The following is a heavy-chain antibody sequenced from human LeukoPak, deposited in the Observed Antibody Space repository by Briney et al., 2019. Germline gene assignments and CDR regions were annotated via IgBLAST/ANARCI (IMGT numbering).Heavy chain of an antibody. V-gene: IGHV1-69*05. D-gene: IGHD3-22*01. CDR2: IIPIFGTA. Sequence: SVKVSCKASGGTFSSYAISWVRQAPGQGLEWMGRIIPIFGTANYAQKFQGRVTITTDESTSTAYMELSSLRSEDTAVYYCASYDSSGYYYEYYFDYWGQGTLVTVYS. CDR3: ASYDSSGYYYEYYFDY. CDR1: GGTFSSYA. J-gene: IGHJ4*02.